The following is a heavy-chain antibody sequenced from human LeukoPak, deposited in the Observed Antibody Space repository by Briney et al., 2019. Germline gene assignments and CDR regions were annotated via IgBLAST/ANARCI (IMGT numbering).Heavy chain of an antibody. J-gene: IGHJ4*02. CDR2: ISGSGGDT. CDR3: AKTTAGNSSGRYPGWPVDY. Sequence: GGSLRLSCAASGFTFRSYAIYWVRQAPGKGLEWVSGISGSGGDTYFADSVKGRFTISRGHSKNTVFLQMDSLRAEDTAVYYCAKTTAGNSSGRYPGWPVDYWGQGTLVTVSS. D-gene: IGHD6-19*01. V-gene: IGHV3-23*01. CDR1: GFTFRSYA.